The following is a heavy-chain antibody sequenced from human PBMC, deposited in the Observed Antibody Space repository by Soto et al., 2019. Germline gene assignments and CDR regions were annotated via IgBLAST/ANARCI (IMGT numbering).Heavy chain of an antibody. Sequence: QVQLVQSGAEVKKPGASVKVSCKASGYTFTSYGISWVRQAPGQGREWMGWISAYNGNTNYAQKLQGRVTMTTDTSTSTAYRERRSLSSDDTAVYYCARLWGYGDYGEMGYWGQGTLVTVSS. CDR1: GYTFTSYG. J-gene: IGHJ4*02. V-gene: IGHV1-18*01. CDR2: ISAYNGNT. CDR3: ARLWGYGDYGEMGY. D-gene: IGHD4-17*01.